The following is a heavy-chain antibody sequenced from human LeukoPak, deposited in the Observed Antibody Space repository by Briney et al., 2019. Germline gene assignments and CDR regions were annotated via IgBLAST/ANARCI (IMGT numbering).Heavy chain of an antibody. D-gene: IGHD4-11*01. Sequence: GGSLRLSCAASGFTFSSYAMSWVRQAPGKGLEWVAAISGSGGSTYYADSVKGRFTISRDNSKNTLYLQMNSMRAEDTAVYYCANLQGAEATTDYWGQGTLVTVSS. V-gene: IGHV3-23*01. CDR1: GFTFSSYA. J-gene: IGHJ4*02. CDR2: ISGSGGST. CDR3: ANLQGAEATTDY.